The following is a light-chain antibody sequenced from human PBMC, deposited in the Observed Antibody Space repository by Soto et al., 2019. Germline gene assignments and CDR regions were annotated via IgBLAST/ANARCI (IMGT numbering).Light chain of an antibody. CDR1: QSVSSSY. V-gene: IGKV3-20*01. J-gene: IGKJ5*01. CDR2: GAS. CDR3: QQYGSSPIT. Sequence: EIGMTQSPATLSVTPGERATLSCGASQSVSSSYLAWYQQKPGQALRLLIYGASSRATGIPDRFSGSGSGTDFTLTISRLEPEDFAVYYCQQYGSSPITFGQGTRLEI.